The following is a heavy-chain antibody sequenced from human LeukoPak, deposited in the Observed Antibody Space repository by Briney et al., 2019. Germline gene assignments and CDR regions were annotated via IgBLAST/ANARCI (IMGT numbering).Heavy chain of an antibody. Sequence: PGRSLRLSCAASGFTFSNYAMSWVRQAPGKGLEWVSAISDGGGNTYYADSVKGRFTISRDNSKNTLYLQMNSLRAEDTAMYYYARRSHGSTAFDYWGQGTLVTVSS. CDR2: ISDGGGNT. D-gene: IGHD3-10*01. J-gene: IGHJ4*02. CDR3: ARRSHGSTAFDY. V-gene: IGHV3-23*01. CDR1: GFTFSNYA.